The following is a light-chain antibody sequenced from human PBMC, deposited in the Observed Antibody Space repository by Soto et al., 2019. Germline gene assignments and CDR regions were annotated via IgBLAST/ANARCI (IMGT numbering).Light chain of an antibody. V-gene: IGKV1-9*01. Sequence: IPLTQSPSSLSASVGDRVTITCRASQGISNYLAWYQQKPGKPPKLLIYSASTLQSGVPSRFSGSGSGTDFTLTISSLQPEDFATYYCQQLTNYLLFGQGTRLEIK. J-gene: IGKJ5*01. CDR1: QGISNY. CDR2: SAS. CDR3: QQLTNYLL.